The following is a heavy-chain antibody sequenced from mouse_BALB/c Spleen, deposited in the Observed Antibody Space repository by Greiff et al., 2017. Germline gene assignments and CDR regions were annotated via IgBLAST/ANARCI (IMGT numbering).Heavy chain of an antibody. CDR3: ASCYYYAMDY. J-gene: IGHJ4*01. Sequence: EVMLVESGGGLVQPGGSLKLSCAASGFTFSSYGMSWVRQTPDKRLELVATINSNGGSTYYPDSVKGRFTISRDNAKNTLYLQMSSLKSEDTAMYYCASCYYYAMDYWGQGTSVTVSS. V-gene: IGHV5-6-3*01. CDR1: GFTFSSYG. CDR2: INSNGGST.